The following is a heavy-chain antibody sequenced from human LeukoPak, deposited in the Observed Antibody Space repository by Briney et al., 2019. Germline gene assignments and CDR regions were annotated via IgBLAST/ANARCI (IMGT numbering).Heavy chain of an antibody. Sequence: SVKDSCKHPGGSPSVSTLSCVRHGPGQRPEWMGGILPILGSATYAQKFQGRVTITTDESTNTACVELRSLCSDDTAVFYCATGVRAIPIYYWGQGTLVTVSS. J-gene: IGHJ4*02. CDR2: ILPILGSA. CDR1: GGSPSVST. D-gene: IGHD2-21*01. V-gene: IGHV1-69*16. CDR3: ATGVRAIPIYY.